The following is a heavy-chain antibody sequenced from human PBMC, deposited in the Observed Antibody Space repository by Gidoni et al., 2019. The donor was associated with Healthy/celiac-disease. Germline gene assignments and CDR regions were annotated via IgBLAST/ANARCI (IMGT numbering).Heavy chain of an antibody. D-gene: IGHD3-3*01. CDR1: GVTFTDLY. Sequence: EVQLVESVGGLVQPGGSLRRSCSASGVTFTDLYMDWVRQAPGKGLEWVGRTRNKANNYTTEYGASVKGRFSISRDDSNNSLYLQMNSLNSEDTGVYYCARTGGDVWSGYYVDYWGQGTLVNVSS. CDR2: TRNKANNYTT. CDR3: ARTGGDVWSGYYVDY. V-gene: IGHV3-72*01. J-gene: IGHJ4*02.